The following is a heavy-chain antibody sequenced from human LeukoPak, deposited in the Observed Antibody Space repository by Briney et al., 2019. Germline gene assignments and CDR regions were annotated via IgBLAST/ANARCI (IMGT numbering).Heavy chain of an antibody. V-gene: IGHV3-23*01. J-gene: IGHJ4*02. Sequence: GGSLRLSCAASGFTFSSYAMSWVRQAPGKGLEWVSAISGSGGSTYYADSVKGRFTISRDNPKNTLYLQMNSLRAEDTAVYYCARDYCGSGSWYYWGQGTLVTVSS. CDR3: ARDYCGSGSWYY. CDR1: GFTFSSYA. CDR2: ISGSGGST. D-gene: IGHD3-10*01.